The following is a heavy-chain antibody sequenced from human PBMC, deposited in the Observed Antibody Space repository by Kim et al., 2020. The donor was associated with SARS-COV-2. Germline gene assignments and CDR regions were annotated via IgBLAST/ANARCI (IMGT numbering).Heavy chain of an antibody. CDR2: ISVSGGST. CDR1: GFTFSSYA. Sequence: GGSLRLSCAASGFTFSSYAMSWVRQAPGKGLEWVSAISVSGGSTYYADSVKGRFTISRDNSKNTLYLQMNSLRAEDTAVYYCAKALIVGIIAAAGGYNYYYYYGMDVWGQGTTVTVSS. V-gene: IGHV3-23*01. D-gene: IGHD6-13*01. CDR3: AKALIVGIIAAAGGYNYYYYYGMDV. J-gene: IGHJ6*02.